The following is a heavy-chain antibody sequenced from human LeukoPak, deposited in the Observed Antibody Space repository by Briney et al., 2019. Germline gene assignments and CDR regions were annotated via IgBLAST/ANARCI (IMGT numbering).Heavy chain of an antibody. V-gene: IGHV3-48*01. CDR1: GFTFSYYS. CDR2: ISSSSSTI. D-gene: IGHD3-22*01. J-gene: IGHJ1*01. CDR3: ARGPRGYDSSGYPEFFQH. Sequence: GGSLRLSCAASGFTFSYYSMNWIRQAPGKGLEWVSYISSSSSTIYYADSVKGRFTISRDNAKNSLYLQMNSLRAEDTAVYYCARGPRGYDSSGYPEFFQHWGQGTLVTVSS.